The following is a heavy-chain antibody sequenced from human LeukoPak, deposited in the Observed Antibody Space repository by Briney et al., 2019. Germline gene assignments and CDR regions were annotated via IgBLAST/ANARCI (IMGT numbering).Heavy chain of an antibody. V-gene: IGHV3-66*01. Sequence: GGSLRLSCAASGFTVSSNYMSWVRQAPGRGLEWVSVIYSGGSTYYADSVKGRFTISRDNSKNTLYLQMNSLRAEDTAVYYCASTFYGDSPPYWGQGTLVTVSS. J-gene: IGHJ4*02. CDR3: ASTFYGDSPPY. CDR2: IYSGGST. CDR1: GFTVSSNY. D-gene: IGHD4-17*01.